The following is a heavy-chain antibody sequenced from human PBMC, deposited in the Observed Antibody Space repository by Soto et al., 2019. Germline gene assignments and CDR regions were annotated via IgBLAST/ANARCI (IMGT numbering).Heavy chain of an antibody. V-gene: IGHV3-30*04. CDR2: VSHDGRNT. CDR3: AKGGRQWLVTSDFNY. D-gene: IGHD6-19*01. CDR1: GFTFSSYA. Sequence: GGSLRLSCAASGFTFSSYAMHWVRQAPSKGLEWVAVVSHDGRNTHYADSVKGRFTISRDSSKNTVSLEMTSLRAEDTAVYYCAKGGRQWLVTSDFNYWGQGALVTVSS. J-gene: IGHJ4*02.